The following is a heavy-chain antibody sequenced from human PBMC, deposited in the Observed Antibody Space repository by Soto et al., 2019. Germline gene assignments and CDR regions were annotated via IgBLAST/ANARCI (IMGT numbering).Heavy chain of an antibody. CDR1: GATFSRDT. J-gene: IGHJ4*02. V-gene: IGHV1-69*02. CDR3: ARDQTGFDD. CDR2: ITPVLGVE. Sequence: QVHLVQSGAEVKKPGSSVKVSCKASGATFSRDTFSWVRQAPGQGLEWVGRITPVLGVEIYAQRFQGRVTITADTSAPTVSMALSSLASEATAMYFCARDQTGFDDSGQGTLVTVSS.